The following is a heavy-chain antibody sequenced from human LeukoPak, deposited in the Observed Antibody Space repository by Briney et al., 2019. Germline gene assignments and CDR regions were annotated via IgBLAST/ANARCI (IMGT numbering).Heavy chain of an antibody. J-gene: IGHJ4*02. V-gene: IGHV3-23*01. CDR1: GFTFRNCA. Sequence: PGGSLRLSCAASGFTFRNCAMSWVRQAPGKGLEWVSGISGTGYNTYYADSVKGRFTISRDNSKSTLYLQMNSLGAEDTAVHYCAKHVSGSLFYFDYWGQRTLVTVSS. D-gene: IGHD3-10*01. CDR3: AKHVSGSLFYFDY. CDR2: ISGTGYNT.